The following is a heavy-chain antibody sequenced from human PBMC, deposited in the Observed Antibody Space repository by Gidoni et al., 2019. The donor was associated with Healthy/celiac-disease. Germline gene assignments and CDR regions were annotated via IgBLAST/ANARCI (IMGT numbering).Heavy chain of an antibody. V-gene: IGHV4-59*01. CDR1: VGSLSSYY. D-gene: IGHD3-9*01. Sequence: QVQLQESGPGLVKPSETLSLTCTVSVGSLSSYYWSWIRQPPGKGLEWIGYIYYSGSTNYNPSLKSRVTISVDTSKNQFSLKLSSVTAADTAVYYCARDQRYFDWIPDHYGMDVWGQGTTVTVSS. J-gene: IGHJ6*02. CDR2: IYYSGST. CDR3: ARDQRYFDWIPDHYGMDV.